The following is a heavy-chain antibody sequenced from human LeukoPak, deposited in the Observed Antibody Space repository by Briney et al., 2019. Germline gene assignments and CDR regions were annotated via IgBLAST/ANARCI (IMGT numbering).Heavy chain of an antibody. D-gene: IGHD3-10*01. Sequence: GGSLRLSCAASGFTFSSYAMHWVRKAPNKGLEYVAVISNDGTYKYYGASVKGRFTISRDNSRNTLYLQMDSLRSEDTAVYSCTRKSGGSQRKMDDWFDPWGQGTLVIVSS. CDR1: GFTFSSYA. V-gene: IGHV3-30*04. CDR2: ISNDGTYK. J-gene: IGHJ5*02. CDR3: TRKSGGSQRKMDDWFDP.